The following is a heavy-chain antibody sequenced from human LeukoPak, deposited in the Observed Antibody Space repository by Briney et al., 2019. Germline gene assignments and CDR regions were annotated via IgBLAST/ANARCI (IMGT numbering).Heavy chain of an antibody. V-gene: IGHV4-4*07. CDR3: ARIYGGESV. J-gene: IGHJ6*04. CDR2: IQSSGNT. Sequence: PSETLSLTCTVSGGPVSNNYWSWLRQPAGKGLEWIGRIQSSGNTNYNPSLRSRLTLSMDTSKNQFSLHLTSVPAADTAIYYCARIYGGESVRGEGTRVTISS. D-gene: IGHD2-2*02. CDR1: GGPVSNNY.